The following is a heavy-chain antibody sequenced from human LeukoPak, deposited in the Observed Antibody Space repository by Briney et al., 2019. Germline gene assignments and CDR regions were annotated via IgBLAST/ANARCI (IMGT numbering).Heavy chain of an antibody. CDR1: GYTFTNYG. Sequence: ASVSVSSTASGYTFTNYGITWVRQAPGQGLEWLGWISGYNGNTSYTQRLQGRVTLTTDTSTSTAYMDLRSLRSDDTAVYYCARGGLVYATGLDYWGQGTLVTVSS. V-gene: IGHV1-18*01. J-gene: IGHJ4*02. CDR3: ARGGLVYATGLDY. CDR2: ISGYNGNT. D-gene: IGHD2-8*01.